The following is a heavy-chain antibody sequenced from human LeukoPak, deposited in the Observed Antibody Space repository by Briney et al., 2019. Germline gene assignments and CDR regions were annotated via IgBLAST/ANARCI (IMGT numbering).Heavy chain of an antibody. Sequence: PSETLSLTCTVSGGSISSGYSYWGWIRQPPGKGLEWIGNIYYTGSTYYSPSLTSRVTISVDTSENQFSLKLNSVTAADTAVYYCARAHSIASYYYGVDVWGRGTTVTVSS. J-gene: IGHJ6*02. CDR3: ARAHSIASYYYGVDV. CDR2: IYYTGST. V-gene: IGHV4-39*07. D-gene: IGHD2/OR15-2a*01. CDR1: GGSISSGYSY.